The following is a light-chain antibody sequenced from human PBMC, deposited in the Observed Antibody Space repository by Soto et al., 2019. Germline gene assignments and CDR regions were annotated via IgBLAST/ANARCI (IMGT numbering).Light chain of an antibody. V-gene: IGLV2-14*01. CDR2: EVN. CDR3: SSFVHKNNLI. Sequence: QSALTQPPSVSGSPGQSITVSCTGTTSDVGSYDYVSWYQHHPDKAPKLIISEVNKRPSGISNRFSGSKSGNTASLTISGLQAEDEADYYCSSFVHKNNLIFGGGTKLTVL. J-gene: IGLJ2*01. CDR1: TSDVGSYDY.